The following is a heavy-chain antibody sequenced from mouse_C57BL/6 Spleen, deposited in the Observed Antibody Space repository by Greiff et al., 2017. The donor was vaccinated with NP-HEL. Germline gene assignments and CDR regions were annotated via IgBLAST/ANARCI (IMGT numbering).Heavy chain of an antibody. CDR3: ARKGGTGTFYAMDY. D-gene: IGHD4-1*01. CDR2: IDPSDSET. J-gene: IGHJ4*01. Sequence: QVQLKQPGAELVRPGSSVKLSCKASGYTFTSYWMHWVKQRPIQGLEWIGNIDPSDSETHSNQKFKDKATLTVDKSSSTAYMQLSSLTSEDSAVYYCARKGGTGTFYAMDYWGQGTSVTVSS. CDR1: GYTFTSYW. V-gene: IGHV1-52*01.